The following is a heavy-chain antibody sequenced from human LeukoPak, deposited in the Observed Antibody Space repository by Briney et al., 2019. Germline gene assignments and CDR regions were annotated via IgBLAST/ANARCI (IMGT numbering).Heavy chain of an antibody. D-gene: IGHD2-2*01. V-gene: IGHV4-39*07. Sequence: SDTLSLTCTVSGASISSTSYYWGWIRQPPGKGLEWIGSTYYRGTTYYNPSLKSRVTISVDTSKNQFSLQLNSVTPEDTAVYYCARDHSWGIVVVPAAYFDYWGQGTLVTVSS. CDR3: ARDHSWGIVVVPAAYFDY. J-gene: IGHJ4*02. CDR2: TYYRGTT. CDR1: GASISSTSYY.